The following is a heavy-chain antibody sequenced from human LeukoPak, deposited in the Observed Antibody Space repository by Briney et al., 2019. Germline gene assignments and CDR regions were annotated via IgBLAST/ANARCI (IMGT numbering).Heavy chain of an antibody. CDR2: IYTSGST. J-gene: IGHJ6*02. CDR1: GGSISSYY. CDR3: ARDSPTYYDFWSGYYIGMDV. V-gene: IGHV4-4*07. D-gene: IGHD3-3*01. Sequence: PSETLSLTCTVPGGSISSYYWSWIRQPAGKGLEWIGRIYTSGSTNYNPSLKSRVTMSVDTSKNQFSLKLSSVTAADTAVYYCARDSPTYYDFWSGYYIGMDVWGQGTTVTVSS.